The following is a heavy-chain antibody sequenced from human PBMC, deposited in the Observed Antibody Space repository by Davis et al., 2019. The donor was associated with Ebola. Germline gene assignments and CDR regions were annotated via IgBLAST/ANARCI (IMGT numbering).Heavy chain of an antibody. V-gene: IGHV4-4*07. CDR3: ASSWFGYYYMDV. J-gene: IGHJ6*03. D-gene: IGHD3-10*01. CDR2: ISTSGST. Sequence: SETLSLTCTVSGGSISSYYWSWIRQPAGKGLEWIGRISTSGSTNYNPSPKSRVTMSVDTSKNQFSLKLSSVTAADTAVYYCASSWFGYYYMDVWGKGTTVTVSS. CDR1: GGSISSYY.